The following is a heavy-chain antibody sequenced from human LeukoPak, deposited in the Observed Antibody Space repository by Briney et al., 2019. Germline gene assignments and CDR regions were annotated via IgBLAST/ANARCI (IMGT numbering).Heavy chain of an antibody. D-gene: IGHD5-18*01. CDR2: ISYDGSNK. Sequence: GGSLRLSCAASGFTFSSYAMHWVRQAPGKGLEWVAVISYDGSNKYYADSVKGRFTISRDNSKNTLYLQMNSLRAEDTAVYYCARDSDTASSVLDYWGQGTLVTASS. CDR3: ARDSDTASSVLDY. J-gene: IGHJ4*02. CDR1: GFTFSSYA. V-gene: IGHV3-30-3*01.